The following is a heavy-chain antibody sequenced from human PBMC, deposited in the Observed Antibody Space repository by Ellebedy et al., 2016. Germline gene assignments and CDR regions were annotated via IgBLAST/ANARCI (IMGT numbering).Heavy chain of an antibody. D-gene: IGHD6-13*01. CDR3: ARGHSLSSTWYFLFSRGHDRIDF. CDR2: MNPNSGNK. CDR1: GYTFTNYD. J-gene: IGHJ4*02. V-gene: IGHV1-8*01. Sequence: ASVKVSCKASGYTFTNYDIIWVRQATGQGLEWMGWMNPNSGNKDYAQKFQGRVTMTRNISTSIAYMELNILSSEDTAVYFCARGHSLSSTWYFLFSRGHDRIDFWGQGTPVTVTS.